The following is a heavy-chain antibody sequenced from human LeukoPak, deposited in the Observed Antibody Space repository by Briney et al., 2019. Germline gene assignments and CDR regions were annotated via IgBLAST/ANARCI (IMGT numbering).Heavy chain of an antibody. J-gene: IGHJ3*02. CDR3: AREFRWSRGLGAFDI. V-gene: IGHV3-21*01. Sequence: PGGSLRLSCAASGFTFSSYSMNWVRQAPGKGLEWVSSISSSSSYIYYADSVKGRFTISRDNAKNSLYLQMNSLRAEDTAVYYCAREFRWSRGLGAFDIWGQGTMVTVSS. CDR1: GFTFSSYS. CDR2: ISSSSSYI. D-gene: IGHD6-13*01.